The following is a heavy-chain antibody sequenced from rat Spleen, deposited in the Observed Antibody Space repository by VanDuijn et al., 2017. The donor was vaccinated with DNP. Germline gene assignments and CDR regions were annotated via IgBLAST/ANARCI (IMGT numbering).Heavy chain of an antibody. CDR3: ATGLGDY. J-gene: IGHJ2*01. D-gene: IGHD5-1*01. CDR1: GFSLTTNG. Sequence: QVQLKESGPGLVQPSQTLSLTCTVSGFSLTTNGVSWVRQPPGKGLEWIAAISSGGNTYFSSALKSRLSISWDTSKSQVFLKMNSLQTEDTATYYCATGLGDYWGQGVMVTVSS. CDR2: ISSGGNT. V-gene: IGHV2S12*01.